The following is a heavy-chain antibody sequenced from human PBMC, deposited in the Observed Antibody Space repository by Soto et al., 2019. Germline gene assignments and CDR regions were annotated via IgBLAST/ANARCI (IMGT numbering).Heavy chain of an antibody. J-gene: IGHJ4*02. CDR1: GYTFSNYY. CDR3: ARATRXXXXXFDH. Sequence: GASVKVSCXGAGYTFSNYYMRWVRQAPGQGLEWMGMINPSGDSTSXAPEFQGRVTMTRETSTSTLYMELSSLRSEDTAVCYCARATRXXXXXFDHWGQGT. V-gene: IGHV1-46*01. CDR2: INPSGDST.